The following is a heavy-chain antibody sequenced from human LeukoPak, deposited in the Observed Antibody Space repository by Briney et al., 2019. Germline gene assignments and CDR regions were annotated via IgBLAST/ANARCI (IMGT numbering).Heavy chain of an antibody. CDR1: GYSISSGYY. Sequence: SETLSLTCAVSGYSISSGYYWGWIRQPPGKGLEWIGSIYHSGSTYHNPSLKSRVTISVDTSKNQFSLKLSSVTAADTAVYYCARLYCSGGSCYSHYYYYMDVWGKGTTVTVSS. V-gene: IGHV4-38-2*01. J-gene: IGHJ6*03. CDR2: IYHSGST. D-gene: IGHD2-15*01. CDR3: ARLYCSGGSCYSHYYYYMDV.